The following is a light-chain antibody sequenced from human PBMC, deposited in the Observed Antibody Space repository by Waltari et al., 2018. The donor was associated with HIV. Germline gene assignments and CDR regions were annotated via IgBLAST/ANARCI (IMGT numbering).Light chain of an antibody. CDR3: LQSFTAPLT. CDR2: DAS. J-gene: IGKJ3*01. CDR1: QNIQKF. V-gene: IGKV1-39*01. Sequence: DTQMTQSPSSLSASIGDRVAITCRASQNIQKFLSWYQQKSGKAPNLLSFDASTLQSGVPSRFSGSGSGTDFTLTISSLQAEDFATYYCLQSFTAPLTFGPGTKVDVK.